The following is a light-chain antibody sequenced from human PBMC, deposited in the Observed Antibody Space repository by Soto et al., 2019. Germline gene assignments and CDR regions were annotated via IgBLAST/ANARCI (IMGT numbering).Light chain of an antibody. J-gene: IGLJ2*01. V-gene: IGLV2-14*01. Sequence: QSALTQPASVSGSPGQSITISCTGTSSDVGGYNYVSWYQQHPGKAPKLMISDVSNRPSGVSNRCSGSKSGNTASLTISGLQAEDEADYYCSSYTSSSTRVVFGGGTKRTVL. CDR2: DVS. CDR1: SSDVGGYNY. CDR3: SSYTSSSTRVV.